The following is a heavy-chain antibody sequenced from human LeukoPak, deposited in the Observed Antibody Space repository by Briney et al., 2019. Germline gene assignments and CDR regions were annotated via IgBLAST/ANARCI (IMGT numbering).Heavy chain of an antibody. CDR2: ISAYNGNT. CDR1: GYTFTSYG. J-gene: IGHJ4*02. CDR3: ARVVIYDYVWGSDPNIPCDY. V-gene: IGHV1-18*01. D-gene: IGHD3-16*01. Sequence: ASVKVSCKASGYTFTSYGISWVRQAPGQGLEWMGWISAYNGNTNYAQKLQGRVTMTTDTSTSTAYMELRSLRSDDTAVYYCARVVIYDYVWGSDPNIPCDYWGQGTLVTVSS.